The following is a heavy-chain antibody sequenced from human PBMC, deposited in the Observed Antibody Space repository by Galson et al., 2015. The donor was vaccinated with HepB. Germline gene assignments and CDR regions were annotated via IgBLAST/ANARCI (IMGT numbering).Heavy chain of an antibody. J-gene: IGHJ4*02. V-gene: IGHV3-23*01. CDR3: AKDSGNHRTAPHY. Sequence: SLRLSCAASEFTFSSYAMTWVRQVPGKGLEWVSTIHASGGSTYYADSVKGRFTISRDNSKNTLYLQMNSLRAEDTAVYYCAKDSGNHRTAPHYWGQGTLVTVSS. D-gene: IGHD1-14*01. CDR2: IHASGGST. CDR1: EFTFSSYA.